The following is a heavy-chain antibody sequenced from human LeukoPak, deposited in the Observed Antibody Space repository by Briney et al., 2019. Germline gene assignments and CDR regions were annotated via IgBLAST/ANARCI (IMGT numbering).Heavy chain of an antibody. D-gene: IGHD4-17*01. J-gene: IGHJ6*02. CDR1: GFTFSSYA. V-gene: IGHV3-23*01. CDR3: AKGTGPVTTQSYYYYYGMDV. Sequence: GGSLRLSCAATGFTFSSYAMGWVRQAPGKGLEWVSSISGSGGSTYYADSVKGRFTISRDNSKNTLYLQMNSLRAEDTAVYYCAKGTGPVTTQSYYYYYGMDVWGQGTTVTVFS. CDR2: ISGSGGST.